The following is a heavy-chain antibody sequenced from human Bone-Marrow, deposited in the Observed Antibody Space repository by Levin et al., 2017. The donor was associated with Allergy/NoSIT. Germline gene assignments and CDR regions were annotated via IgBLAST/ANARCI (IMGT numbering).Heavy chain of an antibody. V-gene: IGHV3-74*01. CDR3: ARDPRNKGYDP. D-gene: IGHD3-22*01. CDR1: GFIFSNYY. Sequence: PGGSLRLSCSASGFIFSNYYMHWVRQPPGKGLEWLARITGDAARTNYADSVKGRFTVSRDNAKNILYLEMNSLRAEDTALYYCARDPRNKGYDPWGQGTLVTVSS. J-gene: IGHJ5*02. CDR2: ITGDAART.